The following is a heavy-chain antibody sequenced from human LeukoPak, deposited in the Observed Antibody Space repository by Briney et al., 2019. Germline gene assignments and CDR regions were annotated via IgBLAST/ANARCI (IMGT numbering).Heavy chain of an antibody. J-gene: IGHJ4*02. CDR3: AGGTYYGSGARPGYFDH. CDR2: IDNFGSI. V-gene: IGHV3-53*01. Sequence: GGSLRLSCAAPDFNINNYYMNWVRQAPGKGLEWVSLIDNFGSIYYRDSVKGRFTISRDISKSTLYLHMNNLSAEDTAVYYCAGGTYYGSGARPGYFDHWGQGILVTVSP. CDR1: DFNINNYY. D-gene: IGHD3-10*01.